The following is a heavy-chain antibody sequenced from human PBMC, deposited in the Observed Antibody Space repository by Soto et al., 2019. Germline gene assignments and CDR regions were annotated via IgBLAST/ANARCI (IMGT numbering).Heavy chain of an antibody. V-gene: IGHV3-48*02. CDR1: GYTLSDYS. J-gene: IGHJ4*02. CDR2: FGTSRKYI. CDR3: AKCCQGDYGDFDD. D-gene: IGHD4-17*01. Sequence: HPGWTLRLSCVGSGYTLSDYSMNWVRQAPGKGLEWVSYFGTSRKYIYYADSVRGRFTISRDDANNSLYLQLNSLRDEDTALYYCAKCCQGDYGDFDDCGQGTLVTRSS.